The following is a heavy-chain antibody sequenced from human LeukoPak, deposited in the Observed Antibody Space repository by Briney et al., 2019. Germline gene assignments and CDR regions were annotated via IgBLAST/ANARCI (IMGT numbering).Heavy chain of an antibody. CDR2: ISGSGGST. CDR1: GFTFSSYA. J-gene: IGHJ3*02. Sequence: PGGSLTLSCAAYGFTFSSYAMSWVRQAPGKGLEWVSAISGSGGSTYYADSVKGRFTTSRDNSKNTLYLQMSSLRAEDTAVYYCASPGDVFDIWGQGTMVTVSS. V-gene: IGHV3-23*01. CDR3: ASPGDVFDI.